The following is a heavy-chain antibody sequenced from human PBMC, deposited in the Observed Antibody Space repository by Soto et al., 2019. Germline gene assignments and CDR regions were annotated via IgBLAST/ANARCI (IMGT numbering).Heavy chain of an antibody. Sequence: PSETLSLPCTVSGASINDFYWSWIRQTPGKGLEWVGFMYYSETTKYNPSLKGRVNMSLDTSKNQVSLHLKSVTAADTAVYYCARANSSTWYKLEYKWFDPWGQGTQVTVSS. D-gene: IGHD6-13*01. CDR2: MYYSETT. CDR3: ARANSSTWYKLEYKWFDP. V-gene: IGHV4-59*01. J-gene: IGHJ5*02. CDR1: GASINDFY.